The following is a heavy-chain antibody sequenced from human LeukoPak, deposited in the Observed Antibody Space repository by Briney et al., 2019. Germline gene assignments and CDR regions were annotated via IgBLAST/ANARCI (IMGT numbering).Heavy chain of an antibody. CDR2: INPDSGDT. CDR1: GYTFTGYY. V-gene: IGHV1-2*06. CDR3: ARADSKDY. D-gene: IGHD3-22*01. J-gene: IGHJ4*02. Sequence: ASVKVSCKASGYTFTGYYIHWVRQAPGQGLEWMGRINPDSGDTNYAQKFQGRVSMTRDTSITTTYMELSRLRSDDTAVYYCARADSKDYWGQGTLVTVSS.